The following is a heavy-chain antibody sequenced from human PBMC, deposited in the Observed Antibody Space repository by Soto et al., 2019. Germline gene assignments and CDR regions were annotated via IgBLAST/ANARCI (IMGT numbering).Heavy chain of an antibody. Sequence: EVPLLESGGGLVQPGGSLRLSCAASGFTFSSYAMNWVRQGPGKGLEWVSVISGSGGSTYYADSVKGRFTISRDNSRNTLYLQMSSLRAEDTAVYYWASRSSGWYFDYWGQGTLVTVSS. V-gene: IGHV3-23*01. D-gene: IGHD6-19*01. CDR1: GFTFSSYA. J-gene: IGHJ4*02. CDR3: ASRSSGWYFDY. CDR2: ISGSGGST.